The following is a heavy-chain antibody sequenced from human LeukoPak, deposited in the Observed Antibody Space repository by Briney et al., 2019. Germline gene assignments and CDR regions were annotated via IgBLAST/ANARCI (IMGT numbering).Heavy chain of an antibody. D-gene: IGHD4-23*01. CDR3: ARDGKEDYGGNHDYFDY. V-gene: IGHV4-31*03. Sequence: SETLSLTCTVSGGSISSGGYYWSWIRQHPGKGLEWIGYIYYSGSTYYNPSLKSRVTISVDTSKNQFSLKLSSVTAADTAVYYCARDGKEDYGGNHDYFDYWGQGTLVTVSS. CDR2: IYYSGST. J-gene: IGHJ4*02. CDR1: GGSISSGGYY.